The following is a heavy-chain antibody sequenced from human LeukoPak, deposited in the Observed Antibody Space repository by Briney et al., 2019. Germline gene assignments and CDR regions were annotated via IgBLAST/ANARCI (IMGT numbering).Heavy chain of an antibody. V-gene: IGHV4-34*01. CDR3: ARHRYGSDTSCFGF. D-gene: IGHD2-2*01. CDR2: INHSGST. J-gene: IGHJ4*02. CDR1: GGSFSGYF. Sequence: SSETLSLTCAVYGGSFSGYFWSWIRQPPGKGLEWIGEINHSGSTNYNPSLKSRVTISVDTSKNQFSLKLSSVTAADTAVYYCARHRYGSDTSCFGFWGQRTLVTVSS.